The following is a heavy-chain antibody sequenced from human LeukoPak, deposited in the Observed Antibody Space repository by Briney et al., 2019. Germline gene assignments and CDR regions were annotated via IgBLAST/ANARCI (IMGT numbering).Heavy chain of an antibody. CDR2: INPSGGST. CDR1: GYTFTSYY. CDR3: ARLVNYYDSSGYSDY. J-gene: IGHJ4*02. V-gene: IGHV1-46*01. Sequence: ASVKVSCKASGYTFTSYYMHWVRQAPGQGLERMGIINPSGGSTSYAQKFQGRVTMTRDTSTSTVYMELSSLRSEDTAVYYCARLVNYYDSSGYSDYWGQGTLVTVSS. D-gene: IGHD3-22*01.